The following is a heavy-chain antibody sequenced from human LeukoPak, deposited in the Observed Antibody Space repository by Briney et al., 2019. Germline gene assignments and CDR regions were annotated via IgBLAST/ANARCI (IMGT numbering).Heavy chain of an antibody. D-gene: IGHD1-1*01. CDR2: FSCSGST. CDR3: ARDWNRYAY. J-gene: IGHJ4*02. CDR1: GGSMTTRNYY. V-gene: IGHV4-39*07. Sequence: SETLSLTCAVSGGSMTTRNYYWGWIRQPPGKGLEWIGSFSCSGSTYYNPSLKSRVTISVDTSKSQFSLYMDSVTAADTAVYYCARDWNRYAYWGQGTLVTVSS.